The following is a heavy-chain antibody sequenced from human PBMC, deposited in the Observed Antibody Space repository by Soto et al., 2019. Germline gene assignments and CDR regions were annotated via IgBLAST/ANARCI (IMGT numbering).Heavy chain of an antibody. V-gene: IGHV3-23*01. J-gene: IGHJ4*02. D-gene: IGHD5-12*01. Sequence: PGGSLRLSCAASEFTFSSYAMSWVRQAPGKGLEWVSSISGSGSSTYYADSVKGRFTIARDNSKNTLYLQMNSLRAEDTALYYCAKCRNIYETLDYWGQGTLVTVSS. CDR1: EFTFSSYA. CDR2: ISGSGSST. CDR3: AKCRNIYETLDY.